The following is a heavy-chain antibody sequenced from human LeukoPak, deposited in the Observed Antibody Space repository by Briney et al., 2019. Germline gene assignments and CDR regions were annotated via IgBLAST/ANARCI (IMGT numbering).Heavy chain of an antibody. V-gene: IGHV3-30*02. D-gene: IGHD6-13*01. J-gene: IGHJ4*02. CDR1: GFTFSSYG. Sequence: GGSLRLSCAASGFTFSSYGMHWVRQAPGKGLEWVAFIRYDGSNKYYADSVKGRFTISRDNSKNTLYLQMNSLRAEDTAVYYCARGARIAAAGTGEYFDYWGQGTLVTVSS. CDR2: IRYDGSNK. CDR3: ARGARIAAAGTGEYFDY.